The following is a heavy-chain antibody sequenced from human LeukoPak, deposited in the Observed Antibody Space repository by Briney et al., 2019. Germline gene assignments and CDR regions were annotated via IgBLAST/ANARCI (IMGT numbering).Heavy chain of an antibody. CDR2: IKENGSEE. J-gene: IGHJ4*02. CDR1: GFTFSSYA. V-gene: IGHV3-7*03. D-gene: IGHD2-15*01. CDR3: ARVLSGGSCIFDY. Sequence: GGSLRLSCAASGFTFSSYAMSWVRQAPGKGPEWVANIKENGSEEYYVDSVKGRFTISRDNAKNSLYLQMNSLRAEDTAVYYCARVLSGGSCIFDYWGQGTPVTVSS.